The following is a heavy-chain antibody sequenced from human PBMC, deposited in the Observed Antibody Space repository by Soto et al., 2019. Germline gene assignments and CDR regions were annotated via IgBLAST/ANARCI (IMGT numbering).Heavy chain of an antibody. D-gene: IGHD3-9*01. V-gene: IGHV4-59*08. Sequence: PSETLSLTCTVSGGSISSYYWSWIRQPPGKGLEWIGYIYYSGSTNYNPSLKSRVTISLDKSKNQFSLKLNSVTAADSAVYFCARLEGLATISYYFDVWGPGALVTVSS. CDR2: IYYSGST. J-gene: IGHJ4*02. CDR1: GGSISSYY. CDR3: ARLEGLATISYYFDV.